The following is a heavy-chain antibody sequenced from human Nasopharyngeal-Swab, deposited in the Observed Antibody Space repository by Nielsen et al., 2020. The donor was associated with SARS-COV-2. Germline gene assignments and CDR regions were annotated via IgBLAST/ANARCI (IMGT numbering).Heavy chain of an antibody. Sequence: GESLKISCAASGFTFSSYAMRWVRQAPGKGLEWVSAISGSGGSTYYADSVKGRFTISRDNSKNTLYLQMNSLRAEDTAVYYCAKVVVWQDWFDPWGQGTLVTVSS. D-gene: IGHD2-15*01. CDR2: ISGSGGST. J-gene: IGHJ5*02. CDR3: AKVVVWQDWFDP. CDR1: GFTFSSYA. V-gene: IGHV3-23*01.